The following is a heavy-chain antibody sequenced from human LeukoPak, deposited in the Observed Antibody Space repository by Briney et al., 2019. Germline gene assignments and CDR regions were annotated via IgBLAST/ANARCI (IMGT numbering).Heavy chain of an antibody. J-gene: IGHJ5*02. CDR3: AKATGNAYNWFDP. CDR2: VNYSGSP. Sequence: SVNYSGSPYYNPSLKSRVTISVDTSKNQFSLMLSSVTAADTAVYYCAKATGNAYNWFDPWGQGTLVTVSS. V-gene: IGHV4-39*07.